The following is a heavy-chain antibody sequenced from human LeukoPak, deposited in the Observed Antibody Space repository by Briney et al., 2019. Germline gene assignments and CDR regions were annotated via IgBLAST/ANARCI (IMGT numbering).Heavy chain of an antibody. D-gene: IGHD3-10*01. CDR2: INHSGST. J-gene: IGHJ4*02. CDR3: ARESGDPAMVRGVIRVDYFDY. CDR1: GGSFSGYY. Sequence: PSETLSLTCAVYGGSFSGYYWSWIRQPPGKGLEWIGEINHSGSTNYNPSLKSRVTISVDTSKNQFSLKLSSVTAADTAVYYCARESGDPAMVRGVIRVDYFDYWGQGTLVTVSS. V-gene: IGHV4-34*01.